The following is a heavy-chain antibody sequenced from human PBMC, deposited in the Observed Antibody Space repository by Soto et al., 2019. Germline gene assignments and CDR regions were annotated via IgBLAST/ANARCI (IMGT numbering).Heavy chain of an antibody. CDR1: GFTFGDYA. J-gene: IGHJ4*02. CDR2: IRSKAYGGTT. Sequence: GGSLRLSCTASGFTFGDYAMSWFRQAPGKGLEWVGFIRSKAYGGTTEYAASVKGRFTISRDDSKSIAYLQMNSLKTEDTAVYYCTRATDFWSGYRTTDYWGQGTLVTVSS. V-gene: IGHV3-49*03. D-gene: IGHD3-3*01. CDR3: TRATDFWSGYRTTDY.